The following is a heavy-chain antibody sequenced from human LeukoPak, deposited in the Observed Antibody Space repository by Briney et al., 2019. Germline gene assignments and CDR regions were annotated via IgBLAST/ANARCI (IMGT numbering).Heavy chain of an antibody. CDR2: INHSGST. CDR3: ASDVGAMGY. J-gene: IGHJ4*02. Sequence: PSETLSLTCTVSGGSISSYYWSWIRQPPGKGLEWIGEINHSGSTNYNPSLKSRVTISVDMSKNQFSLKLSSVTAADTAVYYCASDVGAMGYWGQGTLVTVSS. V-gene: IGHV4-34*01. D-gene: IGHD1-26*01. CDR1: GGSISSYY.